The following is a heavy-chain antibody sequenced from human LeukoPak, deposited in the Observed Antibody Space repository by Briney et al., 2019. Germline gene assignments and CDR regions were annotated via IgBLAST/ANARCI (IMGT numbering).Heavy chain of an antibody. Sequence: PSETLSLTCAVYGGSFSGHYWSWIRQPPGKGLEWIGEINHSGSTNYNPSLKSRVTISVDTSKNQFSLKLSSVTAADTAVYYCASRTLLTLYYFDYWGQGTLVTVSS. J-gene: IGHJ4*02. V-gene: IGHV4-34*01. CDR1: GGSFSGHY. CDR3: ASRTLLTLYYFDY. D-gene: IGHD1-1*01. CDR2: INHSGST.